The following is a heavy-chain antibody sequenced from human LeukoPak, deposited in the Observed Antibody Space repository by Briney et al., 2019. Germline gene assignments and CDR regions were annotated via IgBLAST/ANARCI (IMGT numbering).Heavy chain of an antibody. CDR3: AKDPWDK. CDR2: IGYDGTNK. Sequence: GGSLRLSCEASGFTFSTYGIHWARQAPGKGLEWVSFIGYDGTNKYYADSVKGRFTISRDNSKNTVYLQMNGLKAEDTAVYYCAKDPWDKWGQGTLVTVSS. CDR1: GFTFSTYG. D-gene: IGHD1-26*01. J-gene: IGHJ4*02. V-gene: IGHV3-30*02.